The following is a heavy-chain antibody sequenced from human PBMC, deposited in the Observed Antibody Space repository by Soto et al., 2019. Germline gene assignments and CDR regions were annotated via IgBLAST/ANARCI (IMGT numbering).Heavy chain of an antibody. V-gene: IGHV4-34*01. CDR3: ARVGYYDFWSGYSAPYYMDV. CDR2: INHSGST. D-gene: IGHD3-3*01. J-gene: IGHJ6*03. Sequence: PSATLSLTCAVYGGSFSGYYWSWIRQPPGKGLEWIGEINHSGSTNYNPSLKSRVTISVDTSKNQFSLKLSSVTAADTAVYYCARVGYYDFWSGYSAPYYMDVWGKGTTVTVSS. CDR1: GGSFSGYY.